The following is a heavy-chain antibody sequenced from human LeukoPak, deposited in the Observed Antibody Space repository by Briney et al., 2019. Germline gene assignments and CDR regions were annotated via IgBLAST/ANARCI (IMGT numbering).Heavy chain of an antibody. D-gene: IGHD5-18*01. J-gene: IGHJ4*02. CDR1: GYTFTSYG. V-gene: IGHV1-18*01. CDR2: ISAYNGNT. Sequence: ASVKVSCKASGYTFTSYGISWVRQAPGQGLEWMGWISAYNGNTNYAQKLQGRVTMTTDTSTSTAYMELRSLRSDDTAVYYCARAGKSGYSYGDFDYWGQGTLVTVSS. CDR3: ARAGKSGYSYGDFDY.